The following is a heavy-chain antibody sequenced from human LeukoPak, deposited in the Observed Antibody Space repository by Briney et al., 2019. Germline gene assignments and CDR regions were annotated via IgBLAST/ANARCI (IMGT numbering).Heavy chain of an antibody. CDR3: AREVVVNGYDYYYYMDV. J-gene: IGHJ6*03. CDR2: NSLIGST. V-gene: IGHV4-34*01. D-gene: IGHD2-8*01. CDR1: GGALSVYY. Sequence: SETLSLTCAVYGGALSVYYGGWIRHPPGKGRGWRGENSLIGSTNNNTCPTRRVTISVDKSKHQSSLKLSAVTAADTAVYDCAREVVVNGYDYYYYMDVWGKGTAVTVSS.